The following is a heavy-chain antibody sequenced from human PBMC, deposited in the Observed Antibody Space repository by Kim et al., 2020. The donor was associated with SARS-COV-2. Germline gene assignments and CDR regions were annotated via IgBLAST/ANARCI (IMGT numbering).Heavy chain of an antibody. Sequence: GGSLRLSCAASGFTFSNAWMSWVRQAPGKGLEWVGHIKSKTDGGTTDYAAPVKGRFTISRDDSKNTLYLQMNSLKTEDTAVYYCTPAYLPGRKLLWFGAPDDYWGQGTLVTVSS. V-gene: IGHV3-15*01. D-gene: IGHD3-10*01. J-gene: IGHJ4*02. CDR3: TPAYLPGRKLLWFGAPDDY. CDR1: GFTFSNAW. CDR2: IKSKTDGGTT.